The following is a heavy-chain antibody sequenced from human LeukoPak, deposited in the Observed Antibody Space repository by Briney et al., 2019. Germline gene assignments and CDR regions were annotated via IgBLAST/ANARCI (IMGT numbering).Heavy chain of an antibody. D-gene: IGHD2-2*01. V-gene: IGHV1-69*13. Sequence: SVKVSCKSSGGTFSRYAMSWVRQAPGQGLEWMGGIIPIFGTASFAQKFQGRVTITADESTGTAYMELSSLRSEDTAVYYCARVVTPRYCSTPSCYWKGWFDPWGQGTLVTVSS. CDR2: IIPIFGTA. CDR3: ARVVTPRYCSTPSCYWKGWFDP. J-gene: IGHJ5*02. CDR1: GGTFSRYA.